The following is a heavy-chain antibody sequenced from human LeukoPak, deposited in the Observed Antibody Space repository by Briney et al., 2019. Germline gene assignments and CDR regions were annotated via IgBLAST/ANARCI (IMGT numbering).Heavy chain of an antibody. V-gene: IGHV3-30*18. Sequence: PGGSLRLSCAASGFTFDSYGMHWVSQAPGKGLEWVAVISYDGSNKYYVDSVKGRFTISRDNSKNTLYLQMNSLRPEDTAVYYCAKDPTYDYGTYDAFDIWGPGTMVTVSS. CDR3: AKDPTYDYGTYDAFDI. D-gene: IGHD4-17*01. J-gene: IGHJ3*02. CDR2: ISYDGSNK. CDR1: GFTFDSYG.